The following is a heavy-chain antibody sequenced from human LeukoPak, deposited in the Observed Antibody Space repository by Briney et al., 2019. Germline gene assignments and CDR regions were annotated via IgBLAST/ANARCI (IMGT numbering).Heavy chain of an antibody. CDR3: ARSDSSGSSWYFDY. CDR1: GFTVSSNY. J-gene: IGHJ4*02. CDR2: IYSGGST. V-gene: IGHV3-53*01. D-gene: IGHD1-26*01. Sequence: GGSLRLSCAASGFTVSSNYMSWVRQAPGKGLEWVSVIYSGGSTYYADSVKGRFPISRDNCQNPLYLQMNSPRAEDTAVYYCARSDSSGSSWYFDYWGQGTLVTVSS.